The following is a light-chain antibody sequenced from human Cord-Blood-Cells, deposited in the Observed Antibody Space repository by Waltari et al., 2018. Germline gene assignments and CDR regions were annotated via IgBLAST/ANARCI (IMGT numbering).Light chain of an antibody. J-gene: IGLJ2*01. Sequence: QSALTQPASVSGSPGQSTTISCPGPRRKFGRYNLVTWYQQHPGKAPKLMIYEVSKRPSGVSNRFSGSKSGNTASLTISGLQAEDEADYYCCSYAGSSTLVFGGGTKLTVL. CDR3: CSYAGSSTLV. V-gene: IGLV2-23*02. CDR1: RRKFGRYNL. CDR2: EVS.